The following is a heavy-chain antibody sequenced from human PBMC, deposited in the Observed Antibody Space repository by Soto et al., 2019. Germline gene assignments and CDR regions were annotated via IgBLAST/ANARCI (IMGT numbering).Heavy chain of an antibody. CDR1: GYTFTGYY. CDR2: INPNSGGT. V-gene: IGHV1-2*02. D-gene: IGHD6-13*01. J-gene: IGHJ5*02. Sequence: GPSVKVSCKAAGYTFTGYYMHWVRQAPGQGLEWMGWINPNSGGTNYAQKFQGRVTMTRDTSISTAYMELSRLRSDDTAVYYCARDLIAAAGDNWFDPWGQGTLVTVSS. CDR3: ARDLIAAAGDNWFDP.